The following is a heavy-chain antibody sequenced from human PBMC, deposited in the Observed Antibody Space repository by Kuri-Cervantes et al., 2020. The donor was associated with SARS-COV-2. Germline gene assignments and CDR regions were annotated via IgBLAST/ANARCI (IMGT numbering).Heavy chain of an antibody. CDR2: IYYSGST. Sequence: SETLSLTCIVSGGSISNHYWSWIRQPPGKGLEWIGYIYYSGSTNYNPSLKSRVTISVDTSKNQFSLKLSSVTAADTAVYYCARRHSSGWYQGHYYMDVWGKGTTVTVSS. CDR1: GGSISNHY. D-gene: IGHD6-19*01. J-gene: IGHJ6*03. V-gene: IGHV4-59*11. CDR3: ARRHSSGWYQGHYYMDV.